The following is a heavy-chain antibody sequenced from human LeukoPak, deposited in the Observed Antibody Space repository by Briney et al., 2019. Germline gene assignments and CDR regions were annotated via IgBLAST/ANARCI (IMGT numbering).Heavy chain of an antibody. CDR2: INAGNGNT. CDR3: ARDLGLLWFGEWGNWFDP. J-gene: IGHJ5*02. D-gene: IGHD3-10*01. Sequence: ASVKVSCKASGYTFTSYAMHWVRQAPGQRLEWMVWINAGNGNTKYSQKFQGRVTITRDTSASTAYMELSSLRSEDTAVYYCARDLGLLWFGEWGNWFDPWGQGTLVTVSS. V-gene: IGHV1-3*01. CDR1: GYTFTSYA.